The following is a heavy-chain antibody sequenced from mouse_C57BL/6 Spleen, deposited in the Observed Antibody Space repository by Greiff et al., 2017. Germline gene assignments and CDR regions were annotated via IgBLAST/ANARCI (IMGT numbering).Heavy chain of an antibody. CDR2: IYPRSGNT. V-gene: IGHV1-81*01. CDR3: ARGTTVVAKGYFDY. J-gene: IGHJ2*01. CDR1: GYTFTSYG. Sequence: VKLVESGAELARPGASVKLSCKASGYTFTSYGISWVKQRTGQGLEWIGEIYPRSGNTYYNEKFKGKATLTAEKSSSTAYMELRSLTSEDSAVYFCARGTTVVAKGYFDYWGQGTTLTVSS. D-gene: IGHD1-1*01.